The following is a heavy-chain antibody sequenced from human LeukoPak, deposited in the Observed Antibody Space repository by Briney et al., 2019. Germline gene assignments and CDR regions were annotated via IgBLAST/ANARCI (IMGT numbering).Heavy chain of an antibody. CDR1: GYTFTSYG. J-gene: IGHJ3*02. Sequence: GASVNVSCKASGYTFTSYGISWVRQALGQGLEWMGWISAYNGNTNYAQKLQGRVTMTTDTSTSTAYMELRSLRSDDTAVYYCARDIEVGGAWGTRDAFDIWGQGTMVTVSS. V-gene: IGHV1-18*01. CDR2: ISAYNGNT. D-gene: IGHD1-1*01. CDR3: ARDIEVGGAWGTRDAFDI.